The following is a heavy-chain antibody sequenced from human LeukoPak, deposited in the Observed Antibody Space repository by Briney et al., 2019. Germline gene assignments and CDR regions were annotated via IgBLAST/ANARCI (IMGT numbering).Heavy chain of an antibody. J-gene: IGHJ4*02. CDR3: ARGVRGYSYGIEFDY. V-gene: IGHV3-48*03. CDR1: GFTFSSYE. Sequence: GGSLRLSCAASGFTFSSYEMNWVRQAPGKGLEWVSYISSSGSTIYYADSVKGRFTISRDNAKNSLYLQMNSLRAEDTAVYYCARGVRGYSYGIEFDYWGQGTLVTVSS. D-gene: IGHD5-18*01. CDR2: ISSSGSTI.